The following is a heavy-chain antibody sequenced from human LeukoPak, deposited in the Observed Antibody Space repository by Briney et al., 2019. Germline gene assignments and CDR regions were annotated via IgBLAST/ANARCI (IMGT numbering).Heavy chain of an antibody. CDR2: ISSSGSTI. J-gene: IGHJ6*03. Sequence: PGGSLRLSCGASGFTFSDYYMSWIRQAPGKGLEWVSYISSSGSTIYYADSVKGRFTISRDNAKNSLYLQMNSLRAEDTAVYYCARPSSSLTWGTYYYYMDVWGKGTTVTVSS. CDR3: ARPSSSLTWGTYYYYMDV. CDR1: GFTFSDYY. D-gene: IGHD6-13*01. V-gene: IGHV3-11*01.